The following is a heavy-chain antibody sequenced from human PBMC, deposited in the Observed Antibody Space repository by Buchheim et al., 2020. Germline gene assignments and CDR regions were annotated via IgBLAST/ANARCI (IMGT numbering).Heavy chain of an antibody. D-gene: IGHD1-26*01. CDR3: AKGTVGTGDYYYGMDV. V-gene: IGHV3-23*01. CDR1: GFTFSSYA. J-gene: IGHJ6*02. CDR2: ISGSGGSP. Sequence: EVQLLESGGGLVQPGGSLRLSCAASGFTFSSYAMSWVRQAPGKGLEWVSAISGSGGSPYYADSVKGRFTISRDNSKNQLYLQMNSLRAEDTAVYYCAKGTVGTGDYYYGMDVWGQGTT.